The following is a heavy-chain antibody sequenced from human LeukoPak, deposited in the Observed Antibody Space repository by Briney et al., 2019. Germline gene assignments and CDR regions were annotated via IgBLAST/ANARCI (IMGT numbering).Heavy chain of an antibody. CDR3: ARILTWGYSGYDGAFDI. CDR1: GGTFSSYA. Sequence: SVKVSCKASGGTFSSYAISWVRQAPGQGLEWMGRIIPIIGIANYAQKFQGRVTITADKSTSAAYMELSSLRSEDTAVYYCARILTWGYSGYDGAFDIWGQGTMVTVSS. J-gene: IGHJ3*02. CDR2: IIPIIGIA. D-gene: IGHD5-12*01. V-gene: IGHV1-69*04.